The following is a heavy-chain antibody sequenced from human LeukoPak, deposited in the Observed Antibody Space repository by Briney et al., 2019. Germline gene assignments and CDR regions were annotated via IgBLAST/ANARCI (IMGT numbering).Heavy chain of an antibody. CDR3: VKATSGRLIDYYYGMDV. J-gene: IGHJ6*04. D-gene: IGHD6-19*01. Sequence: PGGSLRLSCSASGFTFSSYAMHWVRQAPGKGLEYVSAISSNGGSTYYADSVKGRFTISRDNSKNTLYFQMSILRAEDTAVYYCVKATSGRLIDYYYGMDVWGRGTTATDSS. CDR1: GFTFSSYA. CDR2: ISSNGGST. V-gene: IGHV3-64D*06.